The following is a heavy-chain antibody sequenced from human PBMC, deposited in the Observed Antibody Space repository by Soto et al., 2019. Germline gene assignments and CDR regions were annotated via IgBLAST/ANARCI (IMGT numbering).Heavy chain of an antibody. CDR1: GDSFISYA. V-gene: IGHV1-69*12. J-gene: IGHJ6*02. Sequence: QVQLVQSGAEVRKPGSSVKVSCKVSGDSFISYAISWVRQAPGQGLEWMGGIIPIVGRGNYAQRFQGRVAITADESTSTVNMEVRGMRYEDTAVYYCARDGSTVETAIVSPYYYAIDVWGQGTTVTVSS. CDR2: IIPIVGRG. CDR3: ARDGSTVETAIVSPYYYAIDV. D-gene: IGHD5-18*01.